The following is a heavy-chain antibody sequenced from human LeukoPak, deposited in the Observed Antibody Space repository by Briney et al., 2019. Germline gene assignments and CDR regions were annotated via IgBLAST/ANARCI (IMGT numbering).Heavy chain of an antibody. CDR3: ARVRIPYYYGSGSYYFDY. D-gene: IGHD3-10*01. Sequence: PSETLSLTCAVYGGSFSGYYWSWIRQPPGKGLEWIGEINHSGSTNYNPSLKSRVTISVDTSKNQFSLKLSSVTAADTAVYYCARVRIPYYYGSGSYYFDYWGQGTLVTVSS. V-gene: IGHV4-34*01. CDR2: INHSGST. J-gene: IGHJ4*02. CDR1: GGSFSGYY.